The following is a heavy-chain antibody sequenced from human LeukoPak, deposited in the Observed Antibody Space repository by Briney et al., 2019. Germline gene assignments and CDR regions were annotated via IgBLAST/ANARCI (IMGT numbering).Heavy chain of an antibody. CDR1: GFTFSSYS. V-gene: IGHV3-21*01. CDR2: ISSSSSYI. Sequence: GGSLRLSCAASGFTFSSYSMNWVRQAPGKGLEWVSSISSSSSYIYYADSVKGRFTISRDNAKNSLYLQMDSLRAEDTAVYYCARDLDRYSSSWDDDYWGQGTLVTVSS. J-gene: IGHJ4*02. CDR3: ARDLDRYSSSWDDDY. D-gene: IGHD6-13*01.